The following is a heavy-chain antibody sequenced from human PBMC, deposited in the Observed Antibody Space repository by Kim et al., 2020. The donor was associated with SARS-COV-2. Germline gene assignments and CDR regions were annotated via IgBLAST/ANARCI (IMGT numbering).Heavy chain of an antibody. CDR1: GYSFTSYW. Sequence: GESLKISCKGSGYSFTSYWIGWVRQMPGKGLEWMGIIYPGDSDTRYSPSFQGQVIISADKSISTAYLQWSSLKASDTAMYYCARSRQYYDILTGYKNWFDPWGQGTLVTVSS. J-gene: IGHJ5*02. D-gene: IGHD3-9*01. V-gene: IGHV5-51*01. CDR3: ARSRQYYDILTGYKNWFDP. CDR2: IYPGDSDT.